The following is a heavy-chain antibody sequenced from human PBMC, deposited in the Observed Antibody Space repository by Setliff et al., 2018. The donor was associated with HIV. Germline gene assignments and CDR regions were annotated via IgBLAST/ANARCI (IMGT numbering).Heavy chain of an antibody. D-gene: IGHD3-3*01. CDR3: AADNYNCNSFDS. CDR1: GGSISSYY. CDR2: IYYSGST. J-gene: IGHJ4*02. V-gene: IGHV4-59*01. Sequence: SETLSLTCKVSGGSISSYYWSWIRQPPGKGLEWIGYIYYSGSTNYNPSLRSRVAISVDTSFTTAYLELSRLGSDDTAVYYCAADNYNCNSFDSWGQGSLVTVSS.